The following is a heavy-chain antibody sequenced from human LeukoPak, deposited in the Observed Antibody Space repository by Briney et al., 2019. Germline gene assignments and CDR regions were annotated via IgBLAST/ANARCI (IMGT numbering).Heavy chain of an antibody. J-gene: IGHJ3*01. Sequence: GGSLRLSCAASGFTFNTFCLSWVRQAPGKGLEWVADINADGSKTYYVDSLKGRFTISRDNAKNSLYLQMDSLRAEDTAVYYCARDSSLYCNDGRCHWGFDLWGPGTVVTVSS. CDR2: INADGSKT. CDR1: GFTFNTFC. D-gene: IGHD2-15*01. CDR3: ARDSSLYCNDGRCHWGFDL. V-gene: IGHV3-7*01.